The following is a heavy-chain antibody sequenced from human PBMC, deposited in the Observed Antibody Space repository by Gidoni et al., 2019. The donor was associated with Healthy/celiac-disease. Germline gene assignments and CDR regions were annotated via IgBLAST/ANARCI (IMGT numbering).Heavy chain of an antibody. V-gene: IGHV3-73*01. J-gene: IGHJ4*02. CDR3: TRHRGGYCSSTSCYNFDY. Sequence: EAQLVESGGGLVQPGGSLKLSCEAAGFTFSGPAMHWVRKASGKGLGWVGRIRSNATSYATAAAASVKGRFTISRDDSKNTAYLQMNSLKTEDTAVYYCTRHRGGYCSSTSCYNFDYWGQGTLVTVSS. CDR2: IRSNATSYAT. CDR1: GFTFSGPA. D-gene: IGHD2-2*02.